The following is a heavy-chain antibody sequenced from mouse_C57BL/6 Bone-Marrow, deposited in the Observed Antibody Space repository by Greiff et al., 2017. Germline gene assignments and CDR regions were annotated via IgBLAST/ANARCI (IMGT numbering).Heavy chain of an antibody. J-gene: IGHJ4*01. CDR1: GYTFTSYG. CDR3: ADSSEAMDY. CDR2: IYPRSGNT. D-gene: IGHD3-2*01. Sequence: QVQLQQSGAELARPGASVKLSCKASGYTFTSYGISWVKQRTGQGLEWIGEIYPRSGNTYYNEKFKGKATLTADNSSSTAYMELRSLTSEDSAGYFWADSSEAMDYWGQGTAVTVSS. V-gene: IGHV1-81*01.